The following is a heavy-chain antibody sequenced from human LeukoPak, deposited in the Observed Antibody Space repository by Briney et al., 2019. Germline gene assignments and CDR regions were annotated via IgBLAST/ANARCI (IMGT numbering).Heavy chain of an antibody. D-gene: IGHD2-2*01. CDR3: ARDHKGYCSSTSCYSWDY. V-gene: IGHV4-4*07. CDR1: GGSISSYY. Sequence: PSETLSLTCTVSGGSISSYYWSWIRQPAGKGLEWIGRIYTSGSTNYNPSLKSRVTMSVDTSKNQFSLKLSSVTAADTAVYYCARDHKGYCSSTSCYSWDYWGQGTLVTVSS. J-gene: IGHJ4*02. CDR2: IYTSGST.